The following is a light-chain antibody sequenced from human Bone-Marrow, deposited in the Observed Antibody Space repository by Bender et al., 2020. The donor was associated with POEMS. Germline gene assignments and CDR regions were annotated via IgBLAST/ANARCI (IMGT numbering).Light chain of an antibody. J-gene: IGLJ1*01. V-gene: IGLV2-14*03. CDR2: DVS. CDR1: SSDVGGYNY. Sequence: QSALIQPASVSGSPGQSITISCTGTSSDVGGYNYVSWYQQHPGKAPNLMIYDVSNRPSGVSNRFSGSKSGNTASLTISGLQAEDEADYYCNSYTRSGTTYVFGTGTKVTVL. CDR3: NSYTRSGTTYV.